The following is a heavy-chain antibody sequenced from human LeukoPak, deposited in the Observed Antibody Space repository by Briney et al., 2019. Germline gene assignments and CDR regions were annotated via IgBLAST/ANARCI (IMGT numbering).Heavy chain of an antibody. Sequence: PSETLSLTCTVSRGPISSYSWSWIRQPPGKGLEWIGDMYYSGSTNYNPSLKSRVTISVDTSKKQISLKLNSVTAADTAVYYCARGTVFGVATNWFDPWGQGTLVTVSS. V-gene: IGHV4-59*01. D-gene: IGHD3-3*01. J-gene: IGHJ5*02. CDR3: ARGTVFGVATNWFDP. CDR2: MYYSGST. CDR1: RGPISSYS.